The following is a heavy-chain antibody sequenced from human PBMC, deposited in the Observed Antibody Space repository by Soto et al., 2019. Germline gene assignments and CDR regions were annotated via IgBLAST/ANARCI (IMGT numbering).Heavy chain of an antibody. CDR1: GGSISSTNW. V-gene: IGHV4-4*02. Sequence: PSETLSLTCAVSGGSISSTNWWTWVRQSPGRGLEWIGEIYRSETTNYSPSLKSRVNIAVDMSTSHLSLTLSSVTAADTAVYYCAFPATADFDYWGKGILATVSS. J-gene: IGHJ4*02. CDR2: IYRSETT. CDR3: AFPATADFDY. D-gene: IGHD6-13*01.